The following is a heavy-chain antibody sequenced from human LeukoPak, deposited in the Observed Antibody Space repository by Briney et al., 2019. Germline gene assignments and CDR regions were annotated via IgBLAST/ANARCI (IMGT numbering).Heavy chain of an antibody. CDR1: GFTVSTKY. CDR3: AKDLKVATTGFDY. V-gene: IGHV3-53*01. CDR2: IYTSGDT. Sequence: PGGSLRLSCAASGFTVSTKYMSWVRQAPGEGLEWVSTIYTSGDTYYAASVKGRFTISRDDSKNTLYLQVNSLRAEDTAVYYCAKDLKVATTGFDYWGQGTLVTVSS. D-gene: IGHD5-12*01. J-gene: IGHJ4*02.